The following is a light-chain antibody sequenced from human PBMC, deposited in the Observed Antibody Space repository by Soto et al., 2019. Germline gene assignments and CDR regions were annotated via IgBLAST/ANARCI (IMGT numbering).Light chain of an antibody. Sequence: QSVLTQPASVSGSPGQSITISCTGTSSDVGNYNYVSWYQHHPGKAPKLMIYEVSNRPSGVSNRFSGSKSGNTASLTISGLQAEDEADYYCSSYTYSSTPYVFGTGTKVTVL. CDR1: SSDVGNYNY. CDR2: EVS. J-gene: IGLJ1*01. CDR3: SSYTYSSTPYV. V-gene: IGLV2-14*01.